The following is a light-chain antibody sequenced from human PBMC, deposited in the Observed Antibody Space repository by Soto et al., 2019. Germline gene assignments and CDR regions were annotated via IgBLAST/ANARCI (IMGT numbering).Light chain of an antibody. Sequence: EIVLTQSPVTLSLSPGERATLSCRTSESSYISFLAWYQQKPGLGPRLLIYGTSNRASGIPDRFSGSGSGTDFTLTISRLEPEDFAMYYCQQYGGSPPYTFGQGTKLEIK. V-gene: IGKV3-20*01. CDR3: QQYGGSPPYT. J-gene: IGKJ2*01. CDR1: ESSYISF. CDR2: GTS.